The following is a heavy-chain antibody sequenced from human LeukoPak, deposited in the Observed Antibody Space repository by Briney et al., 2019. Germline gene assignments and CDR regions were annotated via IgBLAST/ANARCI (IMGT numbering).Heavy chain of an antibody. CDR2: INPSGGST. V-gene: IGHV1-46*01. Sequence: ASVKVSCKASGYTFTSYYMHRVRQAPGQGLEWMGIINPSGGSTSYAQKFQGRVTMTRDTSTSTVYMELSSLRSEDTAVYYCAREDYYDSSGYYYSFRYWGQGTLVTVSS. J-gene: IGHJ4*02. CDR1: GYTFTSYY. D-gene: IGHD3-22*01. CDR3: AREDYYDSSGYYYSFRY.